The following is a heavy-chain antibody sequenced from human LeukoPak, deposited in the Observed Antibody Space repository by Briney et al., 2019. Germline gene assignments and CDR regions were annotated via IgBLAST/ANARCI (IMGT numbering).Heavy chain of an antibody. J-gene: IGHJ4*02. CDR1: GGSISSGSYY. D-gene: IGHD6-6*01. CDR3: ARASSIAV. Sequence: SETLSLTCTVSGGSISSGSYYWSWIRQPPGKGLEWIGYIYYSGSTNYNPSLKSRVTISVDTSKNQFSLKLSSVTAADTAVYYCARASSIAVWGQGTLVTVSS. CDR2: IYYSGST. V-gene: IGHV4-61*01.